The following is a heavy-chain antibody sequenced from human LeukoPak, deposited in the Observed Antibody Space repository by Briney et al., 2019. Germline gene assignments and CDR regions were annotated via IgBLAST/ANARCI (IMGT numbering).Heavy chain of an antibody. CDR1: GCSVSSAIYY. V-gene: IGHV4-61*01. Sequence: SETLSLTCTVSGCSVSSAIYYWSWIRQPPGKGLEWIGYIHHSGSTNSNPSLKSPVTISLDTSKNQLSLKLTSVTAADTAVYYCARCARFCGGDCYPDGFDIWGQGTMVSVSS. CDR3: ARCARFCGGDCYPDGFDI. D-gene: IGHD2-21*02. J-gene: IGHJ3*02. CDR2: IHHSGST.